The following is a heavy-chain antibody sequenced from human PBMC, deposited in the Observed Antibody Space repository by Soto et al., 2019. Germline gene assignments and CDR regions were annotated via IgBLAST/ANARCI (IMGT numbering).Heavy chain of an antibody. V-gene: IGHV3-21*01. CDR3: ARVKYYDILTGPFDY. J-gene: IGHJ4*02. D-gene: IGHD3-9*01. CDR2: ISSSSSYI. Sequence: RGAAGYSRSRLAMYQIRQAPGKGLEWVSSISSSSSYIYYADSVKGRFTISRDNAKNSLYLQMNSLRAEDTAVYYCARVKYYDILTGPFDYWGQGTLVPVS. CDR1: GYSRSRLA.